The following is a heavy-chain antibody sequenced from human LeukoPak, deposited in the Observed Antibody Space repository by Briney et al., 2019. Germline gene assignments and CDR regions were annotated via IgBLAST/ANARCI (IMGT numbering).Heavy chain of an antibody. CDR3: ASSRYYYDSSGLDY. Sequence: SETLSLTCAVYGGSFSGYYWSWIRQPPGKGLEWIGEINHSGSTNYNPSLKSRVTISVDTSKNQFSLKLSSETAADTAVYYCASSRYYYDSSGLDYWGQGTLVTVSS. CDR2: INHSGST. CDR1: GGSFSGYY. V-gene: IGHV4-34*01. J-gene: IGHJ4*02. D-gene: IGHD3-22*01.